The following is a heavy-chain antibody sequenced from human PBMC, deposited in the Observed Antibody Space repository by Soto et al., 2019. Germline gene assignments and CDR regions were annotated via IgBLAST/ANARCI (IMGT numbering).Heavy chain of an antibody. V-gene: IGHV1-69*06. Sequence: VQLVQSGAEVKKPGSSVKVSCEAPGGNFNNYTISWVRQAPGHGLEWMGGFIPLFFTASYSQTFQGRVTITADRSTSSVYMELSSLRYEDTGVYYCQLRSVHFDDGGFPSFYYGLDVWGQGTTVTVS. J-gene: IGHJ6*02. CDR2: FIPLFFTA. CDR3: QLRSVHFDDGGFPSFYYGLDV. CDR1: GGNFNNYT. D-gene: IGHD2-15*01.